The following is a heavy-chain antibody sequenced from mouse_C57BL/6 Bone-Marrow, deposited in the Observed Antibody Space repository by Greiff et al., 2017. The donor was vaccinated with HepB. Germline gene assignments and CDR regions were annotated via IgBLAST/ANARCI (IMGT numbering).Heavy chain of an antibody. D-gene: IGHD2-3*01. Sequence: DVMLVESGGGLVQPKGSLKLSCAASGFTFNTYAMHWVRPAPGKGLEWVARIRSKSSNYATYYADSVTDRFTISRDDSQSMHYLQMNNLKTEDTAMYYCVRDESLYDGYWAWFAYWGQGTLVTVSA. CDR2: IRSKSSNYAT. CDR1: GFTFNTYA. V-gene: IGHV10-3*01. J-gene: IGHJ3*01. CDR3: VRDESLYDGYWAWFAY.